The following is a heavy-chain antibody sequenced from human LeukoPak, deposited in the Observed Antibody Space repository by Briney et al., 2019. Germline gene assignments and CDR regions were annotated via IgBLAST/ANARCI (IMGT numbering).Heavy chain of an antibody. D-gene: IGHD2-2*01. CDR3: ATYYCSTTRCYPYVFDD. V-gene: IGHV1-18*01. Sequence: ASVKLSCKASVYPVTRCGISWVRKPPGQGLEWMGWINHDSGNTKYAPKFKGRVTMTVDTSTSTAHMELRSVRSDDTAVYYCATYYCSTTRCYPYVFDDWGQRALVTV. J-gene: IGHJ4*02. CDR2: INHDSGNT. CDR1: VYPVTRCG.